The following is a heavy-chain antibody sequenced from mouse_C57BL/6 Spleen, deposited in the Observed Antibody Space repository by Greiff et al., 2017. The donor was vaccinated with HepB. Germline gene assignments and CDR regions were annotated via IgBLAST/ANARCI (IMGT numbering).Heavy chain of an antibody. D-gene: IGHD1-1*01. V-gene: IGHV1-50*01. Sequence: VQLQQPGAELVKPGASVKLSCKASGYTFTSYWMQWVKQRPGQGLEWIGEIDPSDSYTNYNQKFKGKATLTVDTSSSTAYMQLSSLTSEDSAVYYCARDGDYYGSSYAMDYWGQGTSVTVSS. CDR1: GYTFTSYW. CDR3: ARDGDYYGSSYAMDY. CDR2: IDPSDSYT. J-gene: IGHJ4*01.